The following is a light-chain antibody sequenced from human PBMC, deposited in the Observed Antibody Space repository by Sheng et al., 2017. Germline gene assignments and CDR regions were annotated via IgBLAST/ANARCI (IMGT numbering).Light chain of an antibody. Sequence: DIQMTQSPSSLSASVGDRVTITCRASQNISNNLNWYQQKPGKAPKLLIYAASSLQSGVPSRFSGSGSGTDFTLTTSSLQPEDFATYYCQQTYSTVWAFGQGTKVDVK. CDR3: QQTYSTVWA. J-gene: IGKJ1*01. CDR1: QNISNN. V-gene: IGKV1-39*01. CDR2: AAS.